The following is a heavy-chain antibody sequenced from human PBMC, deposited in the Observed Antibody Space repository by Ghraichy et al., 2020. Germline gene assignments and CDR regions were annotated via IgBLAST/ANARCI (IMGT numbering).Heavy chain of an antibody. CDR3: ARDRDYYDSSGYYYE. Sequence: SLRLSCAASGFTFSSYGMHWVRQAPGKGLEWVAVIWYDGSNKYYADSVKGRFTISRDNSKNTLYLQMNSLRAEDTAVYYCARDRDYYDSSGYYYEWGQGTLVTVSS. CDR2: IWYDGSNK. J-gene: IGHJ4*02. V-gene: IGHV3-33*01. D-gene: IGHD3-22*01. CDR1: GFTFSSYG.